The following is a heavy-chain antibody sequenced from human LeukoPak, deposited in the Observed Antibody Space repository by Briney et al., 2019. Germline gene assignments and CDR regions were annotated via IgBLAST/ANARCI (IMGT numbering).Heavy chain of an antibody. J-gene: IGHJ4*02. CDR1: GFTFSSYA. V-gene: IGHV3-30*04. Sequence: PGGSLRLSYAASGFTFSSYAMHWVRQAPGKGLEWVAVISYDGSNKYYADSVKGRFTISRDNSKNTLYLQMNSLRAEDTAVYYCARVAVTAPDYWGQGTLVTVSS. D-gene: IGHD1-14*01. CDR2: ISYDGSNK. CDR3: ARVAVTAPDY.